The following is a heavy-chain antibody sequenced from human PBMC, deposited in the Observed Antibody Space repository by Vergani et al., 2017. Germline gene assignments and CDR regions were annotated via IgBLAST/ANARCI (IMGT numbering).Heavy chain of an antibody. CDR2: IYSGGST. V-gene: IGHV3-53*01. CDR3: AGESYDSSGYYSALGY. CDR1: GFTVSSIY. J-gene: IGHJ4*02. D-gene: IGHD3-22*01. Sequence: EVQLVESGGGLIQPGGSLRLSCAASGFTVSSIYMSWVRQAPGKGLEWVSVIYSGGSTYYADSVKGRFTISRDNSKNTLYLQMNSLRAEDTAVYYCAGESYDSSGYYSALGYWGQGTLITVSS.